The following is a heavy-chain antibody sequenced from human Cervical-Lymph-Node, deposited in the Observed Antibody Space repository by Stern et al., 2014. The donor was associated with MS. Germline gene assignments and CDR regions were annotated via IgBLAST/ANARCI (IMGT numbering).Heavy chain of an antibody. CDR1: GYTFINFY. CDR2: INPSDGST. J-gene: IGHJ4*02. Sequence: VQLLESGAEVKKPGASVKVSCKATGYTFINFYMHWVRQAPGQGLEWMGIINPSDGSTSYAQTLQGRVTMTRDTSTNTFYMELGSLRSEDTAVYYCAREHTAMGFGFWGQGTLVTVSS. D-gene: IGHD5-18*01. CDR3: AREHTAMGFGF. V-gene: IGHV1-46*04.